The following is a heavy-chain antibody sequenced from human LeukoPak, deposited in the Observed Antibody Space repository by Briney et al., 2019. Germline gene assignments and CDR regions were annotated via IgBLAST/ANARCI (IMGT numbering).Heavy chain of an antibody. Sequence: PGGSLRLSCAASGFTFSSYSMNWVRQAPGKGLEWVSSISSSSSYIYYADSVKGQFTISRDNAKNSLYLQMNSLRAEDTAVYYCARDPPGYSYGYVVDYFDYWGQGTLVTVSS. CDR3: ARDPPGYSYGYVVDYFDY. CDR1: GFTFSSYS. CDR2: ISSSSSYI. D-gene: IGHD5-18*01. V-gene: IGHV3-21*01. J-gene: IGHJ4*02.